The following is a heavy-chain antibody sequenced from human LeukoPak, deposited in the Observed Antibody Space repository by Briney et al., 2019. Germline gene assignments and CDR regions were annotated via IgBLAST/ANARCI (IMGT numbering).Heavy chain of an antibody. V-gene: IGHV3-7*03. CDR2: IKQDGSEK. CDR3: ARKGAMVPYDY. J-gene: IGHJ4*02. Sequence: GGSLRLSCVASGFTLSSYWMSWVRQAPGKGLEWVANIKQDGSEKYYVDSVKGRFTISRDNAKNSLYLQMNSLRAEDTAVYYCARKGAMVPYDYWGQGTLVTVSS. D-gene: IGHD5-18*01. CDR1: GFTLSSYW.